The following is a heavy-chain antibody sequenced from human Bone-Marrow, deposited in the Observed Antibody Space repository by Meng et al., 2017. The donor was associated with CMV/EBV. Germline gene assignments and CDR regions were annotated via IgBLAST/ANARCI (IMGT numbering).Heavy chain of an antibody. CDR1: GYIFTSYD. V-gene: IGHV1-8*01. Sequence: ASAKVSCKASGYIFTSYDINWVRQATGQGLEWMGCMNANSGNTGYAQKFRGRVTMTRNTSISTADMELCSLRSEDTAVYYCAITREDSSSGLYYYYGMDVWGQGTTVTVSS. CDR3: AITREDSSSGLYYYYGMDV. CDR2: MNANSGNT. J-gene: IGHJ6*02. D-gene: IGHD6-13*01.